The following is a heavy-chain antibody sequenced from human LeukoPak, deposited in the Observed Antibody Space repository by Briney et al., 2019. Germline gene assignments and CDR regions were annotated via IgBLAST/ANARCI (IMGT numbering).Heavy chain of an antibody. CDR2: ISSSSSFI. Sequence: GGSLRLSCAASGFTFSSYSMNWVRQAPGKGLQWVSSISSSSSFIYYADSVKGRFTISRGNAKNSLYLQMNSLRAEDTAVYYCATDGGTYYFDYWGQGTLVTVSS. D-gene: IGHD3-16*01. CDR1: GFTFSSYS. V-gene: IGHV3-21*01. J-gene: IGHJ4*02. CDR3: ATDGGTYYFDY.